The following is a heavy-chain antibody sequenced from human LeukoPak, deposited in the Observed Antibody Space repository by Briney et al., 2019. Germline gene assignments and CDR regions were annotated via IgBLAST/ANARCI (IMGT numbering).Heavy chain of an antibody. V-gene: IGHV3-7*01. Sequence: GGSLRLSCAASGFTFSSYWMSWVRQAPGKGLEWVANINQDGSEKYYVDSVKGRFTTSRDNAKNSLYLQMNSLRAEDTAVYYCAREGCSGGSCYHNWFDPWGQGTLVSVSS. CDR1: GFTFSSYW. CDR2: INQDGSEK. CDR3: AREGCSGGSCYHNWFDP. J-gene: IGHJ5*02. D-gene: IGHD2-15*01.